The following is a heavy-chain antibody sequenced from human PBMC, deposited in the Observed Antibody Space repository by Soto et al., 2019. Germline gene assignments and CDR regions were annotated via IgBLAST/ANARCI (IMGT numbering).Heavy chain of an antibody. CDR3: ARESEDHTSNFDX. V-gene: IGHV3-21*06. CDR2: IGSTNNYI. CDR1: GFTFTRYS. J-gene: IGHJ4*02. Sequence: PGGSLRLSCAASGFTFTRYSMNWVRQAPGKGLEWVSSIGSTNNYIYYGNSMKVRFTISRDNAKNSLYLEMNSMRAEDTAVYYCARESEDHTSNFDXWGQGTLVTVSX.